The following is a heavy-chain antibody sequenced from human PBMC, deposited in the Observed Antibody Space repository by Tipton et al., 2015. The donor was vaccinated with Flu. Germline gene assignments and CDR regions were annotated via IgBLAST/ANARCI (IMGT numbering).Heavy chain of an antibody. CDR3: ARHRLPYQLLSGGWFDP. CDR1: GGSISSSSYY. CDR2: IYYSGST. J-gene: IGHJ5*02. D-gene: IGHD2-2*01. Sequence: GLVKPSETLSLTCTVSGGSISSSSYYWGWIRQPPGKGLEWIGSIYYSGSTYYNPSLKSRVTISVDTSKNQFSLKLSSVTAADTAVYYCARHRLPYQLLSGGWFDPWGQGTLVTVSS. V-gene: IGHV4-39*01.